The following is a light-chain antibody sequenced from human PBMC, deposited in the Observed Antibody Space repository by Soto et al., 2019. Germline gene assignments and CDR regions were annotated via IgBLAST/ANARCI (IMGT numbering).Light chain of an antibody. V-gene: IGKV1-5*03. CDR1: QSLTGW. Sequence: DIQMTQSPSTLSASVGDRVTITCRASQSLTGWLAWYQQKPGRAPTLLISKASSLESGVPSRFSGSGSGTEFTLTITSLQPDDFDTYYCQHYNSYSGTFGQGTKVDIK. CDR2: KAS. J-gene: IGKJ1*01. CDR3: QHYNSYSGT.